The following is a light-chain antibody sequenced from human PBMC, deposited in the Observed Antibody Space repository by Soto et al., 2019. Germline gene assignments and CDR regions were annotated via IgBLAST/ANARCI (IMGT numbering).Light chain of an antibody. Sequence: DIQMTQSPSTLSASVGDRVTITCRASETISSWLAWYQQKPGKAPKPLIYRASSLESGVPSRFSGSGSGTEFTLTISSLQPDDFATYYCQQYTNYPWTFGQGTKVEIE. CDR2: RAS. CDR1: ETISSW. J-gene: IGKJ1*01. V-gene: IGKV1-5*03. CDR3: QQYTNYPWT.